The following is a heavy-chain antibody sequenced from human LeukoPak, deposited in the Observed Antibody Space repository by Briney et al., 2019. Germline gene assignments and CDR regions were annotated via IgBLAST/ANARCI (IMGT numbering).Heavy chain of an antibody. CDR1: GFTFSSYA. CDR2: ISGSGGST. Sequence: GGSLRLSCAASGFTFSSYAMSWVRQAPGKGLEWVSAISGSGGSTYYADSVKGRFTISRDNSKNTLYLQMNSLRAEDTAVYYCARDGGIAVAGTLHWGQGTLVTVSS. J-gene: IGHJ4*02. CDR3: ARDGGIAVAGTLH. V-gene: IGHV3-23*01. D-gene: IGHD6-19*01.